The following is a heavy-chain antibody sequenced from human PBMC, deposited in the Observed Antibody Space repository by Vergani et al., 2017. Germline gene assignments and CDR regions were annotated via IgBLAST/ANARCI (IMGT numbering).Heavy chain of an antibody. D-gene: IGHD4/OR15-4a*01. J-gene: IGHJ4*02. CDR1: GFTLSNYD. Sequence: QVQLVESGGGVVQRGGSLRLSCATSGFTLSNYDMQWIRQGPGKGLEFVAFIQFDGSNQYYADSVKGRFTLSRDFSKNTLYLQINSLRTDDTATYYCAKHFKGWCIDSWGQGTQVIVSS. V-gene: IGHV3-30*02. CDR2: IQFDGSNQ. CDR3: AKHFKGWCIDS.